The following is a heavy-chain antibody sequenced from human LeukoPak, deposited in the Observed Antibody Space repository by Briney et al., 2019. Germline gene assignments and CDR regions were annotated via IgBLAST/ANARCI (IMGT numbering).Heavy chain of an antibody. D-gene: IGHD3-22*01. CDR3: ATGVGHYYDSSGYPFDY. V-gene: IGHV4-31*03. Sequence: SETLSLTCTVSGGSISSGGYYWSWIRQHPGKGLEWIGYIYYSGSTYYNPSLKSRVTISVDTSKNQFSMKLSSVTAADTAVYYCATGVGHYYDSSGYPFDYWGQGTLVAVSS. CDR1: GGSISSGGYY. J-gene: IGHJ4*02. CDR2: IYYSGST.